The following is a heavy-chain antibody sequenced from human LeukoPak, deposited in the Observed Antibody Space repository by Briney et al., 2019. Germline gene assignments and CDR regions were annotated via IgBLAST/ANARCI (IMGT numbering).Heavy chain of an antibody. CDR3: AKPSRQGPCSSTSCYTGAFDI. CDR1: GFTFSSYA. Sequence: GGSLRLSCAASGFTFSSYAMSWVRQAPGKGLEWVSAISGSGGSTYYADSVRGRFTISRDNSKNTLYLQMNSLRAEDTAVYYCAKPSRQGPCSSTSCYTGAFDIWGQGTMVTVSS. V-gene: IGHV3-23*01. CDR2: ISGSGGST. D-gene: IGHD2-2*02. J-gene: IGHJ3*02.